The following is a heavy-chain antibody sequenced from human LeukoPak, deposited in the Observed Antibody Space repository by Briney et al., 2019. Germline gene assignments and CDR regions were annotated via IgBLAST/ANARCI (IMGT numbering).Heavy chain of an antibody. CDR3: AKRASAAMFSMDY. V-gene: IGHV3-30*18. Sequence: GGSLRLSCAASGFTFSSYGMHWVRQAPGKGLEWVAVISYDGSNKYYADSVKGRFTISRDNSKNTLYLQMNSLGAEDTAVYYCAKRASAAMFSMDYWGQGTLVTVSS. D-gene: IGHD2-2*01. CDR2: ISYDGSNK. CDR1: GFTFSSYG. J-gene: IGHJ4*02.